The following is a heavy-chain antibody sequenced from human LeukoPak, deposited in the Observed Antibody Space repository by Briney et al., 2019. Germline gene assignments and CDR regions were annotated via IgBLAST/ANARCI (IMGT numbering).Heavy chain of an antibody. J-gene: IGHJ3*02. CDR2: MNPNSGNT. D-gene: IGHD3-16*01. V-gene: IGHV1-8*01. CDR1: GYTFTSYD. Sequence: ASVNASCKASGYTFTSYDINWVRQATGQGLEWMGWMNPNSGNTGYAQKFQGRVTMTRNTSISTAYMELSSLRAEDTAVYYCARDYADAFDIWGQGTMVTVSS. CDR3: ARDYADAFDI.